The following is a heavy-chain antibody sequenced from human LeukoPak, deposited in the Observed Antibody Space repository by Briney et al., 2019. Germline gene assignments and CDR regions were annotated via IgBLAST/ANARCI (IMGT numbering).Heavy chain of an antibody. D-gene: IGHD5-24*01. CDR2: IFGDGRT. CDR3: ATDGYIYFEY. CDR1: AFTVSNNY. V-gene: IGHV3-53*01. J-gene: IGHJ4*02. Sequence: GGSLRLSCAASAFTVSNNYMSWIRQAPGKGLEWVSLIFGDGRTYYADSVRGRFTISRDNSKNTLYLQMNSLRPEDTAVYYCATDGYIYFEYWGQGTLVTVSS.